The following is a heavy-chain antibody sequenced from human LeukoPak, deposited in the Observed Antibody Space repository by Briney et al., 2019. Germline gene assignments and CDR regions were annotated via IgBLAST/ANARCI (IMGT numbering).Heavy chain of an antibody. CDR2: MYYSGRT. CDR3: AGGSDYGDY. J-gene: IGHJ4*02. CDR1: GGSISSYY. V-gene: IGHV4-59*01. Sequence: SETLSLTCTVSGGSISSYYWSWIRQPPGKGLEWIGYMYYSGRTNYNPSLKSRVTISINTSKNQFSLRLSSVTAADTAVYYCAGGSDYGDYWGQGTLVTVSS. D-gene: IGHD3-3*01.